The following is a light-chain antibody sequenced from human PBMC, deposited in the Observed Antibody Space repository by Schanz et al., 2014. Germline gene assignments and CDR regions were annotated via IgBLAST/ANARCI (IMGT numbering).Light chain of an antibody. CDR1: KLGAKY. V-gene: IGLV3-25*03. CDR3: QSADSSGTYPVV. J-gene: IGLJ2*01. CDR2: DDS. Sequence: SYELTQPPSVSVSPGQTASITCSGDKLGAKYACWYQQKAGQAPVLVVYDDSDRPSGIPERFSGSSSGTTVTLTISGVQAEDEAHYCCQSADSSGTYPVVFGGGTKLTVL.